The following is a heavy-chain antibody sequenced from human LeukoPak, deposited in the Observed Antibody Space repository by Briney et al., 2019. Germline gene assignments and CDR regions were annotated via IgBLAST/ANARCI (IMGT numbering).Heavy chain of an antibody. CDR2: ISAYNGNT. CDR3: ASRTFYCSSTSCYDAFDI. V-gene: IGHV1-18*01. D-gene: IGHD2-2*01. J-gene: IGHJ3*02. Sequence: ASVKVSCKASGYTFTSYGISWVRQAPGQGLEWMGWISAYNGNTNYAQKLQGRVTMTTDTSTSTAYMEPRSLRSDDTAVYYCASRTFYCSSTSCYDAFDIWGQGTMVTVSS. CDR1: GYTFTSYG.